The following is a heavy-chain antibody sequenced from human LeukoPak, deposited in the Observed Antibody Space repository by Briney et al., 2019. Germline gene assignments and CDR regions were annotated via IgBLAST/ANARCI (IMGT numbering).Heavy chain of an antibody. D-gene: IGHD2-15*01. J-gene: IGHJ3*02. CDR3: ATDRLRKLLLAFDI. CDR2: FDPEDGET. CDR1: GYTLTELS. V-gene: IGHV1-24*01. Sequence: ASVKVSCKVSGYTLTELSMHWVRQAPGKGLEWVGGFDPEDGETIYAQKFQGRVTMTEDTSTDTAYMELSSLRSEDTAVYYCATDRLRKLLLAFDIWGQRTMVTVSS.